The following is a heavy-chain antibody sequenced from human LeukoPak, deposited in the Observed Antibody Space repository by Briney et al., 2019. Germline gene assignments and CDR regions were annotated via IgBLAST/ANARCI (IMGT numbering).Heavy chain of an antibody. CDR3: AILVPDSSGYMIVDP. Sequence: PGGSLRLSCVASGFTFSSYSMNWARQAPGKGLEWVSSISSSSSYIYYADSVKGRFTISRDNAKNSLYLQMNSLRAEDTAVYYCAILVPDSSGYMIVDPWGQGTLVTVSS. J-gene: IGHJ5*02. D-gene: IGHD3-22*01. CDR1: GFTFSSYS. CDR2: ISSSSSYI. V-gene: IGHV3-21*01.